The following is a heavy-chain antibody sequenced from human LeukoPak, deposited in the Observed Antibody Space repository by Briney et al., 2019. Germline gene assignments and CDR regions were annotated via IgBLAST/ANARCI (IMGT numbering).Heavy chain of an antibody. CDR1: GGSVSGTSYY. CDR2: MYYGGST. J-gene: IGHJ2*01. Sequence: PPETLSLTCTVSGGSVSGTSYYWGWIRQPPGKGLEWVGSMYYGGSTSYTYHNPSLKSRVSISVDTSKNQFSLKLSSVTAADTAVYYCARTYGSSGLGYFDLWGRGTLVTVSS. D-gene: IGHD6-13*01. CDR3: ARTYGSSGLGYFDL. V-gene: IGHV4-39*07.